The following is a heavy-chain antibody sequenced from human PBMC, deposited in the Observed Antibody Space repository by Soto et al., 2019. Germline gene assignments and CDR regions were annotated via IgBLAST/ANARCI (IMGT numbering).Heavy chain of an antibody. J-gene: IGHJ4*02. D-gene: IGHD3-10*01. CDR1: GYSISSGYY. V-gene: IGHV4-38-2*01. Sequence: ASETLSLTCAVSGYSISSGYYWGWIRQPPGKGLEWIGSIYHSGSTYYNPSLKSRVTISVDTSKNQFSLKLSSVTAADTAVYYCARVLGSYFDYWGQGTLVTVSS. CDR3: ARVLGSYFDY. CDR2: IYHSGST.